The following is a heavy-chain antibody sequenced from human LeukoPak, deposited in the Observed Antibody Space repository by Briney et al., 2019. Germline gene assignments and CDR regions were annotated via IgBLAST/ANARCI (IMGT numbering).Heavy chain of an antibody. CDR1: GYSFTSYW. CDR3: ERSDRILDV. V-gene: IGHV5-10-1*01. CDR2: IDPSDSYT. J-gene: IGHJ6*02. D-gene: IGHD1-14*01. Sequence: GESLKISCKGSGYSFTSYWITWVRQMPGKGLECMGQIDPSDSYTNYRPSFQGHVTISADKSINTAYLQWSSLKASDTAIYYCERSDRILDVWGQGTTVTVSS.